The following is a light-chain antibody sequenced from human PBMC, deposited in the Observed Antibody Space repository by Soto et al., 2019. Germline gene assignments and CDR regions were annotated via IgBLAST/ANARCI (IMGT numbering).Light chain of an antibody. J-gene: IGKJ1*01. CDR1: QGISNY. V-gene: IGKV1-27*01. Sequence: DIKMTQSPSSLSASVGDRVTITCRASQGISNYLAWYQQKPGKVPKLLIYAASTLQSGVPSRFSGSGSGTDFTLTITSLQPEDGATYYCQKYSSAPRTFGQGTKVEIK. CDR3: QKYSSAPRT. CDR2: AAS.